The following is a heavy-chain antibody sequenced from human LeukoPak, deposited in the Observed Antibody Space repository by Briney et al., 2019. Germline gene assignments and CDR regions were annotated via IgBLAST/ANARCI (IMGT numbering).Heavy chain of an antibody. Sequence: GESLKISCKGSGYIITSYWIGWVLQLPGKGLEWMGIIYPGDSDTRYSPSFQGQVTISADKSISTAYLQWSSLKASDTAMYYCATASLYYFDYWGQGTLVTVSS. J-gene: IGHJ4*02. CDR2: IYPGDSDT. CDR1: GYIITSYW. CDR3: ATASLYYFDY. V-gene: IGHV5-51*01.